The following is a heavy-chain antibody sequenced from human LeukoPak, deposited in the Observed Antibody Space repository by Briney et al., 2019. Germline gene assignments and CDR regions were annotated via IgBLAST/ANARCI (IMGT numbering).Heavy chain of an antibody. CDR3: ARGPPRDYSSSGFYYNY. D-gene: IGHD3-22*01. CDR1: GGSFSGSY. Sequence: SETLSLTCAIYGGSFSGSYWSWIRQPPGKGLEWIGEVNHSGSTNYNPSLESRVTISEDTSKNQLSLKLRSVTAADTAVYYCARGPPRDYSSSGFYYNYWGQGTLVTVSS. CDR2: VNHSGST. V-gene: IGHV4-34*01. J-gene: IGHJ4*02.